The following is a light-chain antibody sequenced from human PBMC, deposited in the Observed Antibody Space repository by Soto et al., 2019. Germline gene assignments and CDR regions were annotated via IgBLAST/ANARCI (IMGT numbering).Light chain of an antibody. CDR1: SSDVGSDNY. Sequence: QSVLTPPAAVSGSPGQSITISCTGTSSDVGSDNYVSWYQLHPGKAPKLMIYEVSNRPSGVSNRFSGSKSGNTASLTISALQAEDEADYYCSSYSTSSPFFFGTGTKITVL. CDR2: EVS. J-gene: IGLJ1*01. V-gene: IGLV2-14*01. CDR3: SSYSTSSPFF.